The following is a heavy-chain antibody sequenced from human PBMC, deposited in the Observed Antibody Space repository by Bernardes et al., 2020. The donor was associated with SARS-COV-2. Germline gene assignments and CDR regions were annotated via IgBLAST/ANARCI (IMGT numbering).Heavy chain of an antibody. Sequence: GGSLRLSCAASGFTFSRYAMSWVRQAPGKGLEWVSDISGSGGSTYYADSVKDRFTISRDNSKNTLYLQMNSLRAEDTAVYYCAKGPRSTSDYFDYWGQGTLVTVSS. CDR2: ISGSGGST. CDR1: GFTFSRYA. V-gene: IGHV3-23*01. D-gene: IGHD2-2*01. CDR3: AKGPRSTSDYFDY. J-gene: IGHJ4*02.